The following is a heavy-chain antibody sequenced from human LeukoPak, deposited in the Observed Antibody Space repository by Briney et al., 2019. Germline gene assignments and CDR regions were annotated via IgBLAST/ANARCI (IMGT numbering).Heavy chain of an antibody. V-gene: IGHV3-23*01. J-gene: IGHJ4*02. Sequence: GGSLRLSCAASGFTFSTYAMSWVRQAPGKGLEWVSRISSDGIITTYADSVKGRFTISRDNSKNTLYLQMNSLRAEDTAVYYCARVSHYYDSRPFDYWGQGTLVTVSS. CDR3: ARVSHYYDSRPFDY. CDR2: ISSDGIIT. CDR1: GFTFSTYA. D-gene: IGHD3-22*01.